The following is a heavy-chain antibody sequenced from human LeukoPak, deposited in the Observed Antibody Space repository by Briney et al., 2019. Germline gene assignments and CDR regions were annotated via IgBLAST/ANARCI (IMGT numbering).Heavy chain of an antibody. V-gene: IGHV4-34*01. CDR3: ASFVRGSRYYYCSGSYYKRHDY. Sequence: SETLSLTCAVYGGSFSGYYWSWIRQPPGKGLEWIGEINHSGSTNYNPSLKSRVTISVDTSKNQFSLKLSSVTAADTAVYYCASFVRGSRYYYCSGSYYKRHDYWGQGTLVTVSS. CDR1: GGSFSGYY. D-gene: IGHD3-10*01. CDR2: INHSGST. J-gene: IGHJ4*02.